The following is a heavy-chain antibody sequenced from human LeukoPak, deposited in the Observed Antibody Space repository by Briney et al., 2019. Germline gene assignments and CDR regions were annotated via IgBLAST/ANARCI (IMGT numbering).Heavy chain of an antibody. Sequence: GGSLRLSCAASGFTFSDYYMSWIRQAPGKGLEWVSYISSSGSTIYYADSVKGRFTISRDNAKNSLYLQMNSLRAEDTAVYYCAKTVAYYGGDCNQGTDYWGQGTLVTVSS. CDR1: GFTFSDYY. D-gene: IGHD2-21*01. V-gene: IGHV3-11*04. CDR3: AKTVAYYGGDCNQGTDY. J-gene: IGHJ4*02. CDR2: ISSSGSTI.